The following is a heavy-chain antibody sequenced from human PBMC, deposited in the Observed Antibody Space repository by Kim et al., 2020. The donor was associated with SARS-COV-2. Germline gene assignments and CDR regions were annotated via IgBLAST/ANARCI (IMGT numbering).Heavy chain of an antibody. CDR1: GFTFSSYS. Sequence: GGSLRLSCAASGFTFSSYSMNWVRQAPGKGLEWVSSISSSSSYIYYADSVKDRFTISRDNAKNSLYLQMNSLRAEDTAVYYCARVQSDDSSGYYWNFDYWGQGTLVTVSS. CDR3: ARVQSDDSSGYYWNFDY. V-gene: IGHV3-21*01. J-gene: IGHJ4*02. D-gene: IGHD3-22*01. CDR2: ISSSSSYI.